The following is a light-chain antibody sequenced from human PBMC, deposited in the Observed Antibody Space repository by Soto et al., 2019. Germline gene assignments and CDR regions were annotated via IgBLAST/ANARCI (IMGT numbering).Light chain of an antibody. CDR3: QQYDNLPLI. CDR1: QDIRKY. Sequence: IQMTQSPSSLSASVGDRVTITCQATQDIRKYLNWYQQKTGKAPKILIYDASSLETGVPSRFSGSGSGTDFTLTISRLQPEDFETYYCQQYDNLPLIFGQGTRLEIK. CDR2: DAS. V-gene: IGKV1-33*01. J-gene: IGKJ5*01.